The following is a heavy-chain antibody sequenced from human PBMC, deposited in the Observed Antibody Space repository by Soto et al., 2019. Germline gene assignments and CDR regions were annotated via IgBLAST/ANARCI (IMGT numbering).Heavy chain of an antibody. J-gene: IGHJ6*03. CDR2: IYYSGST. Sequence: PSETLSLTCTVSGGSISSYYWSWIRQPPGKGLEWIGYIYYSGSTNYNPSLKSRVTTSVDTSKNQFSLKLSSVTAADTAVYYCARDHYDFWSGSYYMDVWGKGTTVTVSS. D-gene: IGHD3-3*01. CDR1: GGSISSYY. CDR3: ARDHYDFWSGSYYMDV. V-gene: IGHV4-59*01.